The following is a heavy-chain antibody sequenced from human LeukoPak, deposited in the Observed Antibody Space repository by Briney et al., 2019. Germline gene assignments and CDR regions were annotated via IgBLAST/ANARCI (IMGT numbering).Heavy chain of an antibody. J-gene: IGHJ5*02. Sequence: GGSLRLSCAVSGFTFSSYAMNWVRQAPGKGLEWVSAISGSGDLTHYADSVKGRFTISRDNSKNTLYLQMNSLRAEDTAVYYCAKHRGFYFYYVMDPWGQGTLVTVSS. CDR2: ISGSGDLT. CDR3: AKHRGFYFYYVMDP. CDR1: GFTFSSYA. D-gene: IGHD1-26*01. V-gene: IGHV3-23*01.